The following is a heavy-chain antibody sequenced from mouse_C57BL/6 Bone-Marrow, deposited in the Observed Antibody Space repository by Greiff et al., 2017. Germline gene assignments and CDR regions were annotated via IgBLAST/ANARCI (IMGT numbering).Heavy chain of an antibody. CDR3: ASGDYYAMYD. CDR1: GYSITSGYY. Sequence: EVKLEESGPGLVKPSQSLSLTCSVTGYSITSGYYWNWIRQFPGNKLEWMGYISYDGSNNYNPSLKNRISITRDTSKNQFFLKLNSVTTEDTATYYCASGDYYAMYDWGQGTSVTASS. V-gene: IGHV3-6*01. J-gene: IGHJ4*01. D-gene: IGHD1-1*02. CDR2: ISYDGSN.